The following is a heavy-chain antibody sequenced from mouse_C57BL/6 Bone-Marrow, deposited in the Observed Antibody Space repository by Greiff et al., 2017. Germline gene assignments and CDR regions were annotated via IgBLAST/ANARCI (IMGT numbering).Heavy chain of an antibody. J-gene: IGHJ4*01. V-gene: IGHV1-69*01. CDR2: IDPSDSYT. CDR3: ARREAMITTSYYAMDY. CDR1: GYTFTSYW. Sequence: QVQLQQPGAELVMPGASVKLSCKASGYTFTSYWMHWVKQRPGQGLGWIGEIDPSDSYTNYNQKFKGKATLTVDKSSSTAYMQLSSLTSEDSAVYDCARREAMITTSYYAMDYWGQGTSVTVSS. D-gene: IGHD2-4*01.